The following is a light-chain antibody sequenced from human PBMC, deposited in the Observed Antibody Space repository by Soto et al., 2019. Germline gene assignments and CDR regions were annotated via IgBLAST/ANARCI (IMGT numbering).Light chain of an antibody. CDR3: QQRSKWPLT. Sequence: EIVLTQSPGTVSLSPGDGATLSCRASQSVSSISLAWYQQRPGQAPRLLIFTASSRATGIPARFSGSGSGTDFTLTISSLEPEDFAVYYCQQRSKWPLTFGGGTKVDIK. CDR2: TAS. J-gene: IGKJ4*01. CDR1: QSVSSIS. V-gene: IGKV3D-20*02.